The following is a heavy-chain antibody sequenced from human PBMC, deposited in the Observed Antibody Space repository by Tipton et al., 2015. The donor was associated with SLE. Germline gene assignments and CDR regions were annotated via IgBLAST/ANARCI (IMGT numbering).Heavy chain of an antibody. CDR2: INPNSGGT. V-gene: IGHV1-2*06. CDR1: GYTFTGYY. CDR3: ARERVGGPNWFDP. Sequence: QSGAEVKKPGASVKVSCKASGYTFTGYYMHWVRQAPGQGLEWMGRINPNSGGTNYAQKFQGRVTMTRDTSISTAYMELSRLRSDDTAVYYCARERVGGPNWFDPWGQGTLVTVSS. J-gene: IGHJ5*02. D-gene: IGHD3-16*01.